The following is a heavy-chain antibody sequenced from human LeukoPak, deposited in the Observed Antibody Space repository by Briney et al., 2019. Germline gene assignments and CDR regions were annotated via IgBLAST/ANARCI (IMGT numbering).Heavy chain of an antibody. D-gene: IGHD3-22*01. CDR2: IIPIFGTA. CDR3: ARDREGYYDSSGYSLPYNWFDP. J-gene: IGHJ5*02. V-gene: IGHV1-69*13. CDR1: GGTFSSYA. Sequence: ASVKASCKASGGTFSSYAISWVRQAPGQGLEWMGGIIPIFGTANYAQKFQGRVTITADESTSTAYMELSSLRSEDTAVYYCARDREGYYDSSGYSLPYNWFDPWGQGTLVTVSS.